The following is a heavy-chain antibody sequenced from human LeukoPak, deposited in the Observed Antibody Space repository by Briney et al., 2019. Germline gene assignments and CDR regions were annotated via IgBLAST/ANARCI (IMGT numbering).Heavy chain of an antibody. V-gene: IGHV1-69*13. D-gene: IGHD3-22*01. CDR1: GGTFSSYA. J-gene: IGHJ4*02. CDR3: ARERYYYDSSGYYQTPHYYFDY. CDR2: IIPIFGTA. Sequence: SVKVSCKASGGTFSSYAISWVRQAPGQGLEWMGGIIPIFGTANYAQKFQGRVTITADESTSTAYMELSSLRSEDTAVYYCARERYYYDSSGYYQTPHYYFDYWGQGTLVTVSS.